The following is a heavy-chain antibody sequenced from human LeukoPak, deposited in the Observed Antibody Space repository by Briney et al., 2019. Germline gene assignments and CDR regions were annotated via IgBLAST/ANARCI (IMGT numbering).Heavy chain of an antibody. D-gene: IGHD2-2*01. CDR1: GGTFSSYA. V-gene: IGHV1-69*05. CDR3: ARAGIVVVPAATSTALDY. Sequence: SVKVSCKASGGTFSSYAISWVRQAPGQGLEWMGGIIPIFGTANYAQKSQGRVTITTDESTSTAYMELSSLRSEDTAVYYCARAGIVVVPAATSTALDYWGQGTLVTVSS. CDR2: IIPIFGTA. J-gene: IGHJ4*02.